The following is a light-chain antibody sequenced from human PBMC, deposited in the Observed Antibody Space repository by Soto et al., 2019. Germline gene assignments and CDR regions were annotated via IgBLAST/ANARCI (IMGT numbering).Light chain of an antibody. J-gene: IGKJ1*01. CDR3: QQYNNWWT. CDR1: QSVSSN. CDR2: GAS. V-gene: IGKV3-15*01. Sequence: EIVLTQSPGSLSLSPRERATLSCRASQSVSSNLAWYQQKPGQAPRLLIYGASTRATGIPARFSGSGSGTEFTLTISSLQSEDFAVYYCQQYNNWWTFGQGTKVDIK.